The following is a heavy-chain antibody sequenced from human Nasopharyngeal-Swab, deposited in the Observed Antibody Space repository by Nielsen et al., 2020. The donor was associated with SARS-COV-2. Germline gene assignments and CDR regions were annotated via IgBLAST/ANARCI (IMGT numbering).Heavy chain of an antibody. CDR2: INTNTGNP. CDR3: ARGGVAGTGYGMDV. V-gene: IGHV7-4-1*02. Sequence: WVRQAPGQGLEWMGWINTNTGNPTYAQGFTGRFVFSLDTSVSTAYLQISSLKGEDTAVYYCARGGVAGTGYGMDVWGQGTTVTVSS. D-gene: IGHD6-19*01. J-gene: IGHJ6*02.